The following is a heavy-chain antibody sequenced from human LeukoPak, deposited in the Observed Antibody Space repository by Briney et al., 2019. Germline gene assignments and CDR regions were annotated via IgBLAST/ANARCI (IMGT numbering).Heavy chain of an antibody. V-gene: IGHV1-18*01. J-gene: IGHJ4*02. CDR3: ARDGQEYDTGFFDY. CDR1: GYTFTSYG. D-gene: IGHD1-1*01. Sequence: ASVKVSCKASGYTFTSYGISWVRQAPGQGLEWMGWISAYNGNTNYAQKLQGRVTMTRDTSTSTVHVELSSLRSEDTAVYYCARDGQEYDTGFFDYWGQGTLVTVSS. CDR2: ISAYNGNT.